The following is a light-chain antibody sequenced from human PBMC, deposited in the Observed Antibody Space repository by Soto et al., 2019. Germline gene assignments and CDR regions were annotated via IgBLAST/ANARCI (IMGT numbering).Light chain of an antibody. J-gene: IGLJ2*01. CDR2: QDS. V-gene: IGLV3-1*01. Sequence: SYELTQPPSVSVSPGQTASITCSGDKSGDKYACWYQQKPGQSPVMVIYQDSKRPSGIPERFSGSNSGNTATLTISGTQAMDEADYHCQAWDSNTVVFAGGTQLTVL. CDR1: KSGDKY. CDR3: QAWDSNTVV.